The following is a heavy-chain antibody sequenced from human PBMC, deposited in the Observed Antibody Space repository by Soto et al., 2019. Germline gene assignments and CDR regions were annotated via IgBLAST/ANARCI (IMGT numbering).Heavy chain of an antibody. Sequence: ASVKVSCKASGYTFNTFGITWVRQAPGQGLEWMGCVSGYSDKRDYSRKLQDRITLTADPSTTTSYMELRSLTSDDTAVYYCARGWGKYFGVNDFWGPGTLVTVSS. CDR1: GYTFNTFG. CDR2: VSGYSDKR. CDR3: ARGWGKYFGVNDF. J-gene: IGHJ4*01. D-gene: IGHD2-8*01. V-gene: IGHV1-18*01.